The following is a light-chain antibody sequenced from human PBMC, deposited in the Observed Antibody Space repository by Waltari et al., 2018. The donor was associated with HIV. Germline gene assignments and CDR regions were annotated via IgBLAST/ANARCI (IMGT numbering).Light chain of an antibody. CDR1: QSLGDN. CDR2: GAS. V-gene: IGKV3-15*01. J-gene: IGKJ1*01. Sequence: VMPQSPCTLSVFPVARATLCCRPSQSLGDNLAWDKQKPGQAPRLLIYGASTRATGVPARFSGSGSGTEFTLIISSLQSEDSAVYYCQKYNRWPWTSGQGTKVEI. CDR3: QKYNRWPWT.